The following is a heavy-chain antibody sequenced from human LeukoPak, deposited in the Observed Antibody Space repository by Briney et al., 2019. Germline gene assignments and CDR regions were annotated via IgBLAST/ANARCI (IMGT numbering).Heavy chain of an antibody. Sequence: TGGSLRLSCAASGFTFSSYAMSWVRQAPGQGLEWGSAISGSGGSTYYADSVKGRFTISRDNSKNTLYLQTNSLRAEDTAVYYCAKTYYDFWSGYSYYFDYWGQGTLVTVSS. CDR2: ISGSGGST. CDR1: GFTFSSYA. V-gene: IGHV3-23*01. D-gene: IGHD3-3*01. CDR3: AKTYYDFWSGYSYYFDY. J-gene: IGHJ4*02.